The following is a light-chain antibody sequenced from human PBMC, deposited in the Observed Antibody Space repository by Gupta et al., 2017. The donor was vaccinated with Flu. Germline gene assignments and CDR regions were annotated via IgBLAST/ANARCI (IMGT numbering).Light chain of an antibody. Sequence: DIQVTQSPSTLSASVGDRITITCRASHSIDSRLAWYQQKPGEAPKLLIFKASNLEGGVPSRFRGSGSETEFTLTINGLQPDDFATYFCQQYSSYSRTFGQGTKVDIK. J-gene: IGKJ1*01. CDR3: QQYSSYSRT. V-gene: IGKV1-5*03. CDR2: KAS. CDR1: HSIDSR.